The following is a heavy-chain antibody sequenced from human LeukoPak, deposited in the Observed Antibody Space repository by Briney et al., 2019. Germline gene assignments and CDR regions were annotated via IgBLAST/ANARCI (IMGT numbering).Heavy chain of an antibody. CDR2: IYYSGST. V-gene: IGHV4-59*08. J-gene: IGHJ3*02. CDR1: GGSISSYY. Sequence: SETLSLTCTVSGGSISSYYWSWIRQPPGKGLEWIGYIYYSGSTNYDPSLKSRVTISVDTSKDQFSLKLSSVTAADTAVYYCARGLDAFDIWGQGTMVTVSS. CDR3: ARGLDAFDI.